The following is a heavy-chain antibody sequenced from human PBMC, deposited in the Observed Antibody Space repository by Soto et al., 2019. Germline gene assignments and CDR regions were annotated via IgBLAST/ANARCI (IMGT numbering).Heavy chain of an antibody. Sequence: PGGSLRLSCAASGFTFSSYAMSWVRQAPGKGLEWVSAISGSGGSTYYADSVKGRFTISRDNSKNTLYLQMNSLRAEDTAVYYCAKVVEHTIFGVVIAYYFDYWGQGTLVTVSS. V-gene: IGHV3-23*01. J-gene: IGHJ4*02. CDR2: ISGSGGST. CDR3: AKVVEHTIFGVVIAYYFDY. D-gene: IGHD3-3*01. CDR1: GFTFSSYA.